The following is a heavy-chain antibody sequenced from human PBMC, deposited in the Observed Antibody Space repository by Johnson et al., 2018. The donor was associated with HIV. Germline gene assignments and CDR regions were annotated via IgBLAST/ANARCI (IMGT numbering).Heavy chain of an antibody. Sequence: VQLVESGGGVVRPGGSLRLSCAASGFTFDDYGMSWVRQAPGKGLEWVSGISWNTGSIGYADSVKGRFTISRDNAKNSLYLQMNNLRGEDTALYYCAKDSDTYYYGSGDAFDVWGQGTMVTVSS. D-gene: IGHD3-10*01. CDR3: AKDSDTYYYGSGDAFDV. V-gene: IGHV3-20*04. CDR1: GFTFDDYG. CDR2: ISWNTGSI. J-gene: IGHJ3*01.